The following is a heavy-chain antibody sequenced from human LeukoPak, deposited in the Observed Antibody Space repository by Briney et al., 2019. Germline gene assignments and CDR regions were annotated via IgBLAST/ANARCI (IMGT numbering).Heavy chain of an antibody. D-gene: IGHD1-14*01. V-gene: IGHV3-30-3*01. Sequence: PGRSLRLSCAASGFTFSSYAMHWVRQAPGKGLEWVAVISYDGSNKYYADSVKGRFTISRDNSKNTLYLQMNSLRAEDTAVYYCARGAIPAVLYYFDYWGQGSLVTVSS. CDR3: ARGAIPAVLYYFDY. CDR2: ISYDGSNK. J-gene: IGHJ4*02. CDR1: GFTFSSYA.